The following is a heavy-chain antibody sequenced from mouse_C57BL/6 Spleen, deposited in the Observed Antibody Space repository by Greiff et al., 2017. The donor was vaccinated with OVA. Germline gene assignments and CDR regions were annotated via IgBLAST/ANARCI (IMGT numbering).Heavy chain of an antibody. Sequence: EVMLVESGGDLVKPGGSLKLSCAASGFTFSSYGMSWVRQTPDKRLEWVATISSGGSYTYYPDSVKGRFTISRDNAKNTLYLQMSSLKSEDTAMYDCARQGGDLYAMDYWGQGTSVTVSS. D-gene: IGHD3-3*01. CDR2: ISSGGSYT. J-gene: IGHJ4*01. CDR3: ARQGGDLYAMDY. CDR1: GFTFSSYG. V-gene: IGHV5-6*01.